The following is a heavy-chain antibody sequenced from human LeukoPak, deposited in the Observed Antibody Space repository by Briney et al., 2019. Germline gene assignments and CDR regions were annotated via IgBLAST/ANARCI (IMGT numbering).Heavy chain of an antibody. V-gene: IGHV3-7*01. D-gene: IGHD3-22*01. CDR1: GFTFSSYW. CDR3: AREVAWPSITMIVVGPYYFDY. J-gene: IGHJ4*02. CDR2: IKQDGSEK. Sequence: GGSLRLSCAASGFTFSSYWMSWVRQAPGKGLEWVANIKQDGSEKYYVDSVKGRFTISRDNAKNSLYLQMNSLRAEDTAVYYCAREVAWPSITMIVVGPYYFDYWGQGTLVTVSS.